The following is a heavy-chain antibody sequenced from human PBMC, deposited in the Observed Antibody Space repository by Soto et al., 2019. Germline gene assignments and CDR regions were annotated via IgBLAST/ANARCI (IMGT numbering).Heavy chain of an antibody. V-gene: IGHV1-69*01. CDR1: GGTFSSYA. CDR2: IIPIFGTA. J-gene: IGHJ4*02. Sequence: QVQLVQSGAEVKKPGSSVKVSCKASGGTFSSYAISWVRRAPGQGLEWMGGIIPIFGTANYAQKFQGRVTITADESTSTAYMELSSLRSEDTAVYYCARGPYYYDSSGYGASYWGQGTLVTVSS. CDR3: ARGPYYYDSSGYGASY. D-gene: IGHD3-22*01.